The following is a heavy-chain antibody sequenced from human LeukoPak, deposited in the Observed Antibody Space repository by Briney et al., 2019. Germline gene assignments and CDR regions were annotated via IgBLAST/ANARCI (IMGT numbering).Heavy chain of an antibody. CDR3: AKAPASNYGSGRPSYYFDY. V-gene: IGHV3-23*01. CDR1: GFTFSSYG. J-gene: IGHJ4*02. Sequence: PGGSLRLSCAASGFTFSSYGMSWVRQAPGKGLEWVSAISGSGGSTYYADSVKGRFTISRDNSKNTLYLQMNSLRAEDTAVYYCAKAPASNYGSGRPSYYFDYWGQGTLVTVSS. D-gene: IGHD3-10*01. CDR2: ISGSGGST.